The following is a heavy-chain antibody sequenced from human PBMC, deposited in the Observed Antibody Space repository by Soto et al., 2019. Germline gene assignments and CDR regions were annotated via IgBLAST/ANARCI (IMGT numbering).Heavy chain of an antibody. J-gene: IGHJ4*02. CDR1: GFSFNNYA. Sequence: EVQLLESGGGLVQPGGSLRLSCAASGFSFNNYAMNWVRQAPGQGLEWVSTISASGSTYYADSVKGRFTISRDNSKNTLSLQMKSLRAEDTAVYFCAKDVGGHYCTPTSCLYFFHSWGRGTLVTVSS. CDR2: ISASGST. D-gene: IGHD2-2*01. CDR3: AKDVGGHYCTPTSCLYFFHS. V-gene: IGHV3-23*01.